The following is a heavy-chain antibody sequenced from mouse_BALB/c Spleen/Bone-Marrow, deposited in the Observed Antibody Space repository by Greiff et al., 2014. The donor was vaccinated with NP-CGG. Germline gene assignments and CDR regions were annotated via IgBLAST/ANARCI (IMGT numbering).Heavy chain of an antibody. CDR2: IDPANGNT. Sequence: VKLQQSGAELVKPGASVKLSCTASGFNIKDTYMHWVKQRPEQGLEWIGRIDPANGNTKYDPKFQGKATITADTSSNTAYLQLSSLTSEDTAVYYCATYYYGSSWGFAYWGQGILVTVSA. CDR3: ATYYYGSSWGFAY. J-gene: IGHJ3*01. V-gene: IGHV14-3*02. D-gene: IGHD1-1*01. CDR1: GFNIKDTY.